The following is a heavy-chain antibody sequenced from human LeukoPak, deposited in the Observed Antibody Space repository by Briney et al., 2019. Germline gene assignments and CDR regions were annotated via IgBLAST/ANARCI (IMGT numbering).Heavy chain of an antibody. V-gene: IGHV3-23*01. Sequence: PGGSLRLSCVASGFTFSSFAMSWVRQAPGKGLEWVSSISGSGGSTNYAVSVKGRFTISRDNSKNTLYLQMNSLRAEDTAVYYCASRDPCSGGWCYGLAYWGQGTLVTVSS. CDR2: ISGSGGST. J-gene: IGHJ4*02. CDR1: GFTFSSFA. CDR3: ASRDPCSGGWCYGLAY. D-gene: IGHD2-15*01.